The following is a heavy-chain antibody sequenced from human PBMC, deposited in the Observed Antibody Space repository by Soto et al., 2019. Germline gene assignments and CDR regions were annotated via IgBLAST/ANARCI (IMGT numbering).Heavy chain of an antibody. J-gene: IGHJ5*01. CDR3: ATARRGTVSLLAA. Sequence: ASVKLSCKASGDPVSDNHIHWVRQAPGQGLEWMGWLNPYSGATTYAPKYQGRITLTRDTSLSTSYMELNGLNSDDTAVYFCATARRGTVSLLAAWGQGTLVTSPQ. D-gene: IGHD4-4*01. V-gene: IGHV1-2*02. CDR2: LNPYSGAT. CDR1: GDPVSDNH.